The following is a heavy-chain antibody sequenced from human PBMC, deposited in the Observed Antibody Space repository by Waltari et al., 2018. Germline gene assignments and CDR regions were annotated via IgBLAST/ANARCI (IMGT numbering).Heavy chain of an antibody. V-gene: IGHV1-3*01. CDR3: ARAGGYYYDSSGYYYGY. CDR2: INAGNGNT. D-gene: IGHD3-22*01. Sequence: QVQLVQSGAEVKKPGASVKVSCKASGYTFTSYAMHWVRQAPGQRLEWMGWINAGNGNTKYAQKFQGRGTITRDTSASTAYMELSSLRSEDTAVYYCARAGGYYYDSSGYYYGYWGQGTLVTVSS. CDR1: GYTFTSYA. J-gene: IGHJ4*02.